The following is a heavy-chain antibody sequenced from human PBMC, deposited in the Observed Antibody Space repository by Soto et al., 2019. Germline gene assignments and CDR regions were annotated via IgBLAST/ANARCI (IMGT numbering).Heavy chain of an antibody. V-gene: IGHV4-30-2*06. CDR2: INHFGST. J-gene: IGHJ6*02. D-gene: IGHD5-12*01. Sequence: PSETLSLTCTVFGASISYGGFSWSWIRQSPGKGLEWIGYINHFGSTNYNPSFKSRVTISVDTSKNQFSLKLSSVTAADTAVYYCGYGVASNYYGMDVWGQGTTVTVSS. CDR3: GYGVASNYYGMDV. CDR1: GASISYGGFS.